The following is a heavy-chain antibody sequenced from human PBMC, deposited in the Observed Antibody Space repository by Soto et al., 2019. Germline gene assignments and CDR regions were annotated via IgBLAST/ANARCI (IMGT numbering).Heavy chain of an antibody. CDR3: TRDASRDSSARGWFDP. Sequence: PWGSLRVCCAASVFTFRSFTMNWVRQAPGKGLEWVSTISINSAYIYYTDALRGRFTISRDNAKNSLHLQMNSLRAEDTAVYYCTRDASRDSSARGWFDPWGPGTMVTVSS. V-gene: IGHV3-21*01. J-gene: IGHJ5*02. D-gene: IGHD6-13*01. CDR2: ISINSAYI. CDR1: VFTFRSFT.